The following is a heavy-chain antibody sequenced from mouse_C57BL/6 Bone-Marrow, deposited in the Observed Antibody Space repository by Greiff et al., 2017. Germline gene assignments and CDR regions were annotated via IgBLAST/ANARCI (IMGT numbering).Heavy chain of an antibody. CDR1: GYTFTDYY. J-gene: IGHJ2*01. V-gene: IGHV1-26*01. CDR2: INPNNGGT. Sequence: EVQLQQSGPELVKPGASVKISCKASGYTFTDYYMNWVKQSHGKSLEWIGDINPNNGGTSYNQKFKGKATLTVDKSSSTAYMELRSLTSEDSAVYYCARYPSYYYGSSFDYWGQGTTLTVSS. D-gene: IGHD1-1*01. CDR3: ARYPSYYYGSSFDY.